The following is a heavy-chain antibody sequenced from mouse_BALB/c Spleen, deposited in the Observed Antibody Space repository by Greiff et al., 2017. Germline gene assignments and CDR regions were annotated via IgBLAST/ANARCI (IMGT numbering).Heavy chain of an antibody. CDR2: ISSGSSTI. CDR1: GFTFSSFG. CDR3: AREGYYGSSYEAWFAY. D-gene: IGHD1-1*01. V-gene: IGHV5-17*02. J-gene: IGHJ3*01. Sequence: EVQGVESGGGLVQPGGSRKLSCAASGFTFSSFGMHWVRQAPEKGLEWVAYISSGSSTIYYADTVKGRFTISRDNPKNTLFLQMTSLRSEDTAMYYCAREGYYGSSYEAWFAYWGQGTLVTVSA.